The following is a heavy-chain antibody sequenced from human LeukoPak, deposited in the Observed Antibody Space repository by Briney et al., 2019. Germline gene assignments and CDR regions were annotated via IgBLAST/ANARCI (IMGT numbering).Heavy chain of an antibody. CDR2: IYISGNT. Sequence: SETLSLTCTVSGGSISSYYWSWIRQPAGKRLEWIGRIYISGNTNYNPSLKSRVTISVDTSKKQLSLTRSSGTAAETAGDYCARGGNYVWGSYRLVFDYWGQGTQVTVSS. J-gene: IGHJ4*02. CDR1: GGSISSYY. D-gene: IGHD3-16*02. CDR3: ARGGNYVWGSYRLVFDY. V-gene: IGHV4-4*07.